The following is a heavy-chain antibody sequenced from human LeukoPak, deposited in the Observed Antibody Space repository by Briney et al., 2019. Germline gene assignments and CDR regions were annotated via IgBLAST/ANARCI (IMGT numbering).Heavy chain of an antibody. CDR1: GFTFSSYS. D-gene: IGHD1-26*01. V-gene: IGHV3-48*04. CDR2: ISSSSSTI. Sequence: GGSLRLSCAASGFTFSSYSINWVRQAPGKGLEWVSYISSSSSTIYYADSVKGRFTISRDNAKNSLYLQMNSLRAEDTALYYCARDTVGATDYWGQGTLVTVSS. J-gene: IGHJ4*02. CDR3: ARDTVGATDY.